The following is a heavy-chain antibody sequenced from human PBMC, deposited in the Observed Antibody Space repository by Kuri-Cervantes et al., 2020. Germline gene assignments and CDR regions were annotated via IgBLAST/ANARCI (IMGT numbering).Heavy chain of an antibody. CDR2: ISYDGSNK. J-gene: IGHJ4*02. CDR1: GFTFSSYA. CDR3: ARGLYGDYALDY. Sequence: LSLTCAASGFTFSSYAMHWVRQAPGKGLEWVAVISYDGSNKDYADSVKGRFTISRDNSKNTLYLQMNSLRAEDTAVYYCARGLYGDYALDYWGQGTLVTVSS. V-gene: IGHV3-30-3*01. D-gene: IGHD4-17*01.